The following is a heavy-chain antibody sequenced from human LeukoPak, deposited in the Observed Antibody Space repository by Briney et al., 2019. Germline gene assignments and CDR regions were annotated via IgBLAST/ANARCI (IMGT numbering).Heavy chain of an antibody. J-gene: IGHJ4*02. CDR1: GGSFSGYY. CDR3: ARGERITMIGFDY. Sequence: SETLSLTCAVYGGSFSGYYWSWIRQPRGKGLEWIGEINHSGSTNYNPSLKSRVTISVDTSKNQFSLKLSSVTAADTAVYYCARGERITMIGFDYWGQGTLVTVSS. CDR2: INHSGST. V-gene: IGHV4-34*01. D-gene: IGHD3-22*01.